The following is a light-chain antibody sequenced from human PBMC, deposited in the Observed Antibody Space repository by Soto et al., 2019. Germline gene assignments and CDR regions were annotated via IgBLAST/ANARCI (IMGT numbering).Light chain of an antibody. CDR3: CSYAGSSTVV. V-gene: IGLV2-23*02. CDR2: EVS. J-gene: IGLJ2*01. CDR1: SSDVGIYNL. Sequence: QSVLTQPASVSGSPGQSITLSCTGTSSDVGIYNLVSWYQQHPGKAPKLMIYEVSKRPSGVSNRFSGSKSGNTASLTISGLHAEDEADDYCCSYAGSSTVVFGGGTKLTVL.